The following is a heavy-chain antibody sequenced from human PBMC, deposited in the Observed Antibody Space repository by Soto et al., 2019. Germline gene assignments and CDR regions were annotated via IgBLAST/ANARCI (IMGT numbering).Heavy chain of an antibody. V-gene: IGHV3-11*01. J-gene: IGHJ6*02. D-gene: IGHD3-3*01. Sequence: SLRLSCAASRFTLSYYYMSWIRQAPGKGLEWVSYISTGGSTIYYTESVKGRFTISRDNTKNSVYLQMNSLRAEDTAVYYCARYDGNNDYYYYGMDVWGQGTTVTVSS. CDR2: ISTGGSTI. CDR1: RFTLSYYY. CDR3: ARYDGNNDYYYYGMDV.